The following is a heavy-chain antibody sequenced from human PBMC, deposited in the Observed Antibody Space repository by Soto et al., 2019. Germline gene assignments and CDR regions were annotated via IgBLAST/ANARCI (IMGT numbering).Heavy chain of an antibody. V-gene: IGHV1-69*13. Sequence: SVKVSCKASGGTFSSYRINWVRQAPGQGLEWVGWIVPIWRTADYAQTFQGRVSITADESARTSYMELRSLRSQDTAVYYCVRDSGAKLSSSWGQGTLVTVSS. D-gene: IGHD6-13*01. CDR2: IVPIWRTA. J-gene: IGHJ4*02. CDR1: GGTFSSYR. CDR3: VRDSGAKLSSS.